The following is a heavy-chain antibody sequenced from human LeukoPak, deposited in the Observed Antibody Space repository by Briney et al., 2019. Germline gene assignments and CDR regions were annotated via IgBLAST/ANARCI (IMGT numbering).Heavy chain of an antibody. Sequence: SETLSLTCAVYGGSFSGYYWSWIRQPPGKGLEWIGEINHSGSTNYNPSLKSRVTISVDTSKNQFSLKLSSVTAAGTAVYYCARGQGGYDYVWGSYRYEDWGQGTLVTVSS. CDR2: INHSGST. V-gene: IGHV4-34*01. D-gene: IGHD3-16*02. CDR1: GGSFSGYY. J-gene: IGHJ4*02. CDR3: ARGQGGYDYVWGSYRYED.